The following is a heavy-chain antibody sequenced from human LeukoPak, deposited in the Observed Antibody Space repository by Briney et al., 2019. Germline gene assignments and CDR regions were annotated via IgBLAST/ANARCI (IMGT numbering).Heavy chain of an antibody. V-gene: IGHV3-23*01. CDR3: ATRVTADSYDASDI. J-gene: IGHJ3*02. CDR1: GFTFSNYA. CDR2: IFGNTGSS. Sequence: GGSLRLSCVASGFTFSNYAMTWVRQAPGKGLEWVSGIFGNTGSSYYADSVKGRFTISRDNSRNTVYLQMNSLRAEDTALYYCATRVTADSYDASDIWGQGTFVAVSS. D-gene: IGHD2-21*02.